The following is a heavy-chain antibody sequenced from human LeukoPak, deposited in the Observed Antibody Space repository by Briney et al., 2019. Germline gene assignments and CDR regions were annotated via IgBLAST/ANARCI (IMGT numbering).Heavy chain of an antibody. D-gene: IGHD1-14*01. CDR3: ARRGYHHGFVI. CDR1: EFTFSNYW. J-gene: IGHJ3*02. V-gene: IGHV3-74*01. CDR2: IDNDGRDT. Sequence: GGSLRLSCAASEFTFSNYWRHWLRQAPGEGLVWVSRIDNDGRDTIYADSVKGRFTISRDNGKNTLYLQMNSLRAEDTAVYYCARRGYHHGFVIWGQGTLVTVSS.